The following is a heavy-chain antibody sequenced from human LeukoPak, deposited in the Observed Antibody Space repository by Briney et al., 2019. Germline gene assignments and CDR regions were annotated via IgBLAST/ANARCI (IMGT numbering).Heavy chain of an antibody. CDR1: GATFSNNT. J-gene: IGHJ6*02. CDR3: ARPSVTTVKVEIYYYGMDV. CDR2: GIPITGIA. Sequence: AASVKVSCKASGATFSNNTFSWVRDAPGQGLEWMGSGIPITGIANYTQKFEGRVTITADKSTTTAYMELSRLRSEDTAVYYCARPSVTTVKVEIYYYGMDVWGHGITVTVSS. V-gene: IGHV1-69*02. D-gene: IGHD4-17*01.